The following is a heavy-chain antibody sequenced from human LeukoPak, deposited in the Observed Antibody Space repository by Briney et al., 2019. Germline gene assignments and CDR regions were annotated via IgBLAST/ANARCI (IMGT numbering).Heavy chain of an antibody. D-gene: IGHD3-10*01. CDR3: ARGTLWPYYFDY. Sequence: PSETLSLTCTVSGGSISSYYWSWIRQPPGKGLEWIGYIYYSGSTNYNPSLKSRVTISVDTSKNQFSLKLSSVTAADTAVYYCARGTLWPYYFDYWGQGTLVTVSS. V-gene: IGHV4-59*01. CDR2: IYYSGST. J-gene: IGHJ4*02. CDR1: GGSISSYY.